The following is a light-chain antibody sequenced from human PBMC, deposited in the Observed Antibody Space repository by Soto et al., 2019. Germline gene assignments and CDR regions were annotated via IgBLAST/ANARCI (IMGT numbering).Light chain of an antibody. CDR1: SSDVGGYNY. V-gene: IGLV2-14*01. Sequence: QSALTQPASVSGSPGQSITISCTGTSSDVGGYNYVSWYQQHPGKAPKLMIYDVSNRPSGVSNRFSGSKSGNTASLTISGLQAEDEAVYYCSSYTSSSTLRVGGGTKLTVL. CDR3: SSYTSSSTLR. CDR2: DVS. J-gene: IGLJ2*01.